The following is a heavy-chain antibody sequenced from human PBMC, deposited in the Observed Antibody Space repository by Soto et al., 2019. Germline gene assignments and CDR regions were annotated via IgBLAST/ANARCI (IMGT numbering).Heavy chain of an antibody. Sequence: GGSLRLSCAASGFTFSSYGMHWVRQAPGKGLEWVAVIWYDGSNKYYADSVKGRFTISRDNSKNTLYLQMNSLRAEDTAVYYCARENLAARPFDPWGQGTLVTVSS. CDR3: ARENLAARPFDP. V-gene: IGHV3-33*01. D-gene: IGHD6-6*01. CDR1: GFTFSSYG. CDR2: IWYDGSNK. J-gene: IGHJ5*02.